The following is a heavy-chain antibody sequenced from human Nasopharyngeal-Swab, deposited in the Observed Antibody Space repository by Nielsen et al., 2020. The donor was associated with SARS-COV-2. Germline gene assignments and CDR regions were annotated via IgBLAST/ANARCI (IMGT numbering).Heavy chain of an antibody. Sequence: GESLKISCAASGFTFSSYGMHWVRQAPGKGLEWVAVIWFDGSNKYYAESVKGRFTISRDNSRKTLYLQMNSLRAEDTAVYYCAKGEHDYGDYIYWFDPWGQGTLVTVSS. J-gene: IGHJ5*02. CDR3: AKGEHDYGDYIYWFDP. CDR1: GFTFSSYG. V-gene: IGHV3-30*02. CDR2: IWFDGSNK. D-gene: IGHD4-17*01.